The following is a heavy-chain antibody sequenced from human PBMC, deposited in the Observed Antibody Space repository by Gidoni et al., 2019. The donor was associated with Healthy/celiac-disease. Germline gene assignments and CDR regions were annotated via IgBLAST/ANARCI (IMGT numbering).Heavy chain of an antibody. CDR3: ARHVRDYGDSPLDY. J-gene: IGHJ4*02. CDR2: IDPSDSYT. D-gene: IGHD4-17*01. Sequence: GRIDPSDSYTNYSPSFQGHVTISADKSISTAYLQWSSLKASDTAMYYCARHVRDYGDSPLDYWGQGTLVTVSS. V-gene: IGHV5-10-1*01.